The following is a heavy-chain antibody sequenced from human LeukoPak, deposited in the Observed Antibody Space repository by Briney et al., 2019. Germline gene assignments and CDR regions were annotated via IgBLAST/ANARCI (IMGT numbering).Heavy chain of an antibody. CDR3: ASTSGYSSSSYLV. Sequence: GGSLRLSCAASGFTFSSYAMHWVRQAPGKGLEWVAVISYDGSNKYYADSVKGRFTISRDNSKNTLYLQMNSLRAEDTAVYYCASTSGYSSSSYLVWGQGTLVTVSS. J-gene: IGHJ4*02. CDR2: ISYDGSNK. V-gene: IGHV3-30-3*02. CDR1: GFTFSSYA. D-gene: IGHD6-6*01.